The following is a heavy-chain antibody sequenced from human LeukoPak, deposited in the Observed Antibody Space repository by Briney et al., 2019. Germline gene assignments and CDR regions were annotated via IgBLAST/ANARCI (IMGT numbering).Heavy chain of an antibody. CDR2: ISSSSERI. Sequence: AMSWIRQAPGKGLEGVSAISSSSERIYYGDSFKGRFTISRDNSKNTLFLEMNSLRVEDTAVYYCAENSTILRHWGQGVPVTVSS. CDR1: A. J-gene: IGHJ4*02. CDR3: AENSTILRH. V-gene: IGHV3-23*01. D-gene: IGHD3-9*01.